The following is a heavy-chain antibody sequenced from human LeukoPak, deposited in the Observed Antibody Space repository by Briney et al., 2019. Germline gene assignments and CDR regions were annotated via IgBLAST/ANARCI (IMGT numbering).Heavy chain of an antibody. V-gene: IGHV4-30-2*01. J-gene: IGHJ6*03. D-gene: IGHD4-23*01. CDR2: IYHSGST. CDR3: ARDKFHGGKWGPARRQNAYMDV. CDR1: GGSISSGGYY. Sequence: PSETLSLTCTVSGGSISSGGYYWSWIRQPPGKGLEWIGYIYHSGSTYYNLSLKSRVTISVDRSKNQFSLKLSSVTAADTAVYYCARDKFHGGKWGPARRQNAYMDVWGKGTTVTVSS.